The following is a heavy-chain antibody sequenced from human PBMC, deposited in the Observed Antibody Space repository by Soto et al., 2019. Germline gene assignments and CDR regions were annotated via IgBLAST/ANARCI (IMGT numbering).Heavy chain of an antibody. CDR1: GFIFSSYA. J-gene: IGHJ6*02. CDR2: ISYDGCNT. Sequence: QVQLVESGGGVVQPGRSLRLSCAASGFIFSSYAMHWVRQAPGKGLEWVAVISYDGCNTYYADSVKGRFTISRDNSKNTLYLQMNSLRAEDTAVYYCAVGYCISTRCRGDYGMDVWGQGTTVTVSS. CDR3: AVGYCISTRCRGDYGMDV. D-gene: IGHD2-2*01. V-gene: IGHV3-30-3*01.